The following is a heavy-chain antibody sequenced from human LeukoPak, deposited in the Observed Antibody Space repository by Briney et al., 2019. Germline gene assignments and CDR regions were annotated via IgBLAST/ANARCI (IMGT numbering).Heavy chain of an antibody. CDR1: GGSISSYY. V-gene: IGHV4-59*08. D-gene: IGHD1-26*01. CDR3: ARHGTLGSTTYPLGY. Sequence: SETLSLTCTVSGGSISSYYWSWIRQAPGKGLEWIGNIYYSGSTNYNPSLKSRVTVSVDTSKNQFSLKLSSVTAADTAVYYCARHGTLGSTTYPLGYWGQGTLVTVSS. J-gene: IGHJ4*02. CDR2: IYYSGST.